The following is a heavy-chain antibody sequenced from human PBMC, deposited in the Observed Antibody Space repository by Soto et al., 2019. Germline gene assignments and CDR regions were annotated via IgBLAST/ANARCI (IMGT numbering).Heavy chain of an antibody. CDR3: AKEYNWNSYFDY. CDR1: GFTFSSYA. CDR2: ISGSGGST. D-gene: IGHD1-7*01. J-gene: IGHJ4*02. Sequence: GGSLRLSCAASGFTFSSYAMSWVRQAPGKGLEWVSAISGSGGSTYYADSVKGRLTISRDNSRNTLYLQMNSLRAEDTAVYYCAKEYNWNSYFDYWGQGTLVTVSS. V-gene: IGHV3-23*01.